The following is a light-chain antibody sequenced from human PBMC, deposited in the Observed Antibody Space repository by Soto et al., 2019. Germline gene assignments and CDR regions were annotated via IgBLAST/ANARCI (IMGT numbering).Light chain of an antibody. CDR1: QNNNNR. Sequence: QMTQAPPTLSASVGSNLTNTCRAHQNNNNRLAWYQQKPGKTPKVLIFYASNLESGVPSRFSGSGSGTEFTLTISSLQPDDFATYYCQQYNSYRYTFGQGTKLEIK. CDR2: YAS. CDR3: QQYNSYRYT. V-gene: IGKV1-5*01. J-gene: IGKJ2*01.